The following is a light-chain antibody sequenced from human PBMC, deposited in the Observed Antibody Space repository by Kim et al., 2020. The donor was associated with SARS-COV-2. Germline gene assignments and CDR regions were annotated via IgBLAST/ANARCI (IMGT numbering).Light chain of an antibody. CDR1: QDIRND. Sequence: ASVGDRVTITCRASQDIRNDLGWYQQNPGRAPKRLIYGASSLQSGVPSRFSGSGSGTEFTLTISSLRPEDFATYYCQQANSFPFTFGPGTKVDIK. J-gene: IGKJ3*01. V-gene: IGKV1-17*01. CDR2: GAS. CDR3: QQANSFPFT.